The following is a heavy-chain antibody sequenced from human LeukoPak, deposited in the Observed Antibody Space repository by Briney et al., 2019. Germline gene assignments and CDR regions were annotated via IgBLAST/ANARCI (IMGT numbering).Heavy chain of an antibody. CDR1: GGSISNYY. Sequence: SETLSLTCSVSGGSISNYYWTWIRQPPGKGLEWIGNVYYRGSSEYNPSLKSRVTISVDTSKNQISVNVGSVTAADTAVYYCATGRGDAFDIWGQGTMVTVSS. J-gene: IGHJ3*02. V-gene: IGHV4-59*13. CDR3: ATGRGDAFDI. CDR2: VYYRGSS.